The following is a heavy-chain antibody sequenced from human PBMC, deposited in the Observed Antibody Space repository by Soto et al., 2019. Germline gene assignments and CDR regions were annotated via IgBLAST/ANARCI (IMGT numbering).Heavy chain of an antibody. CDR2: TYYRSRWYN. Sequence: SQTLALPFAISGDSFSSHSAAWNWIRLSPSRGLEWLARTYYRSRWYNDYAVSVRSRITVNPDTSKNQFSLQLTSVTPEDTAVYYCAGTTSHQWYYMDVRGKGTTVTVSS. CDR3: AGTTSHQWYYMDV. CDR1: GDSFSSHSAA. D-gene: IGHD1-7*01. V-gene: IGHV6-1*01. J-gene: IGHJ6*03.